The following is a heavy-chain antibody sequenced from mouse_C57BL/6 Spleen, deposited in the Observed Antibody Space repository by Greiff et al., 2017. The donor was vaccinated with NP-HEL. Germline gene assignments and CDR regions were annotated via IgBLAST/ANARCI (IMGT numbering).Heavy chain of an antibody. V-gene: IGHV1-39*01. CDR3: ARGYYGSSFYYYAMDY. Sequence: VQLKESGPELVKPGASVKISCKASGYSFTDYNMNWVKQSNGKSLEWIGVINPNYGTTSYNQKFKGKATLTVDQSSSTAYMQLNSLTSEDSAVYYCARGYYGSSFYYYAMDYWGQGTSVTVSS. J-gene: IGHJ4*01. CDR2: INPNYGTT. CDR1: GYSFTDYN. D-gene: IGHD1-1*01.